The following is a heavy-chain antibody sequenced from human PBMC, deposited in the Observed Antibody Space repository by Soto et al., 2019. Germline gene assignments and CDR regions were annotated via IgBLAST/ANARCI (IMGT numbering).Heavy chain of an antibody. Sequence: QVQLVQSGAEVKKPGASVKVSCKASGYTFSSYGISWVRQAPGQGLEWMGWGIVYDGNTNYAQKFQGRVTMTTDTSTSTAYLELRSLRSDDTAVYYCARDFGGTWYDNWGQGTLVIVSS. V-gene: IGHV1-18*01. J-gene: IGHJ5*02. CDR2: GIVYDGNT. CDR3: ARDFGGTWYDN. D-gene: IGHD3-10*01. CDR1: GYTFSSYG.